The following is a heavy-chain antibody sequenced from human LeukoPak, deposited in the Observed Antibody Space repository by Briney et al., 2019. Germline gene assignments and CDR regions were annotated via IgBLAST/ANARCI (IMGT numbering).Heavy chain of an antibody. J-gene: IGHJ3*02. V-gene: IGHV4-4*02. CDR3: ARDPLTGASPDAFDI. CDR1: GDSISSSYW. CDR2: IYHSGST. Sequence: SGTLSLTCAVSGDSISSSYWWSWVRQPPGKGPEWIGEIYHSGSTNYNPSLKSRVTISVDKSKNQFSLKLTSVTAADTAVYYCARDPLTGASPDAFDIWGQGTMVSVSS. D-gene: IGHD7-27*01.